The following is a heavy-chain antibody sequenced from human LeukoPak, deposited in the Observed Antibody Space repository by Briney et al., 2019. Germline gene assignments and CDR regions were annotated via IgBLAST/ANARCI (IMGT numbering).Heavy chain of an antibody. Sequence: SETLSLTCTVSGDSISSSSYFWGWIRQPPGKGLEWIGSIHYSGSTYYNPSLKRRVTISVDTSKNQFSLKLSSVTAADTAVYYCARGYDFWSGYWGNWGQGTLVTVSS. D-gene: IGHD3-3*01. CDR2: IHYSGST. V-gene: IGHV4-39*01. CDR1: GDSISSSSYF. J-gene: IGHJ4*02. CDR3: ARGYDFWSGYWGN.